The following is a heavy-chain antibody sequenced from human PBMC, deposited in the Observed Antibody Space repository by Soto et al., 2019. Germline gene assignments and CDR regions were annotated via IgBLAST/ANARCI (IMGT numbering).Heavy chain of an antibody. V-gene: IGHV3-33*01. D-gene: IGHD4-17*01. CDR1: GFTFSSYG. CDR2: IWYDGSNK. CDR3: ARDRSAHYGHFDY. J-gene: IGHJ4*02. Sequence: PGGSLRLSCAASGFTFSSYGMHWVRQAPGKGLEWVAVIWYDGSNKYYADSVKGRFTISRDNSKNTLYLQMNSLRAEDTAVYYCARDRSAHYGHFDYWGQGTLVTVSS.